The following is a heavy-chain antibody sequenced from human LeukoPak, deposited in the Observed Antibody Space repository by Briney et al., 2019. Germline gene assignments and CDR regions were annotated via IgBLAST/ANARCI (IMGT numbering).Heavy chain of an antibody. D-gene: IGHD2-15*01. CDR3: REESAAAG. V-gene: IGHV3-64D*06. Sequence: GGSLRLSCSASRFTFSNYNIHWVRQAPGKGLECVSGISRNGGSTYYADSVKGRFTISRDNPKNTVHLQMSSLRAEDTAVYYCREESAAAGRGQG. CDR2: ISRNGGST. J-gene: IGHJ6*01. CDR1: RFTFSNYN.